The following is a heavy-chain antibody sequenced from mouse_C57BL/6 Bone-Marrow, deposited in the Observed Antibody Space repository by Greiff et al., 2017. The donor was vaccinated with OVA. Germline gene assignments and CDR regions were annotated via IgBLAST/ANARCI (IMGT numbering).Heavy chain of an antibody. Sequence: QVHVKQSGAELARPGASVKMSCKASGYTFTSYTMHWVKQRPGQGLEWIGYINPSSGYTKYNQKFKDKAPLTADKSSSPAYMQLSSLTSEDSAVYYCARCPYGYLDYWGQGTTLTVSS. D-gene: IGHD1-1*02. CDR3: ARCPYGYLDY. CDR1: GYTFTSYT. J-gene: IGHJ2*01. V-gene: IGHV1-4*01. CDR2: INPSSGYT.